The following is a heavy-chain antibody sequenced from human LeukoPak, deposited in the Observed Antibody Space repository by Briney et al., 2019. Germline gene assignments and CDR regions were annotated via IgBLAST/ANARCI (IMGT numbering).Heavy chain of an antibody. CDR2: ISAYNGNT. J-gene: IGHJ6*02. D-gene: IGHD3-10*01. Sequence: GASVKVSCKASGYTFTSYGISWVRQAPGQGLEWMGWISAYNGNTNYAQKLQGRVTMTTDTSTSTAYMELRSLRSDDTAVYYCARESSGSFYYYYGMDVWGQGTTVTVSS. CDR1: GYTFTSYG. V-gene: IGHV1-18*01. CDR3: ARESSGSFYYYYGMDV.